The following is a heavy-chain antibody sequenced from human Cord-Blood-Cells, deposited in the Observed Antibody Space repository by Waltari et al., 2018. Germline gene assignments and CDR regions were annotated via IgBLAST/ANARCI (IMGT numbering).Heavy chain of an antibody. V-gene: IGHV4-38-2*02. J-gene: IGHJ4*02. CDR1: GYSISSGYY. Sequence: QVQLQESGPGLVQPSETLSLTCTVSGYSISSGYYWGWIRQPQGKGLEWIGSIYHSGSTYYNPSLKSRVTISVDTSKNQFSLKLSSVTAADTAVYYCARAASVYDFWSGYYDYWGQGTLVTVSS. D-gene: IGHD3-3*01. CDR2: IYHSGST. CDR3: ARAASVYDFWSGYYDY.